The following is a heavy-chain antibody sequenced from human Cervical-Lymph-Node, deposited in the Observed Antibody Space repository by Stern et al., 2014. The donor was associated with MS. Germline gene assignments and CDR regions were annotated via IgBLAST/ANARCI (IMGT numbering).Heavy chain of an antibody. CDR2: ICVDRADT. Sequence: VQLVQSGPEVKRPGTSVRVSCKASGFTFLSSAMQWVRQARGQRLEGIGFICVDRADTRYAQKFHDRVTISRDMSTSTVNMEPSSLRSEDTAVYYCAAEGEYIRSGIYHYTGMDVWGQGTTVTVSS. D-gene: IGHD3-10*01. V-gene: IGHV1-58*02. J-gene: IGHJ6*02. CDR1: GFTFLSSA. CDR3: AAEGEYIRSGIYHYTGMDV.